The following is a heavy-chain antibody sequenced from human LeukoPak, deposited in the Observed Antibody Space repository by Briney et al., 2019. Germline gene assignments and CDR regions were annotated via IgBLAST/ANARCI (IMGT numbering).Heavy chain of an antibody. J-gene: IGHJ4*02. CDR3: ARDRLGYCSSTSCYARHLGSDY. D-gene: IGHD2-2*01. CDR2: INPNSGGT. CDR1: GYTFTGYY. Sequence: ASVKVSCKASGYTFTGYYMHWVRQAPGQGLEWMGWINPNSGGTNYAQKFQGRVTMTRDTSTSTVYMELSSLRSEDTAVYYCARDRLGYCSSTSCYARHLGSDYWGQGTLVTVSS. V-gene: IGHV1-2*02.